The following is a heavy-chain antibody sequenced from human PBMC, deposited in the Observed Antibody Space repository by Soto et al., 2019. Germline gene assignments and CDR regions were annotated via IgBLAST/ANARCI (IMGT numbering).Heavy chain of an antibody. Sequence: SETVSLTCTVSGGSISSSSYHWGWIRQPPGKGLEWIGSIYYSGTTYYNPSLKSRVTISVDTSKNQFSLKLSSVTAADTAVYYCARSISVAMDFWGQGTLVTVSS. D-gene: IGHD6-19*01. CDR3: ARSISVAMDF. J-gene: IGHJ4*02. CDR2: IYYSGTT. CDR1: GGSISSSSYH. V-gene: IGHV4-39*01.